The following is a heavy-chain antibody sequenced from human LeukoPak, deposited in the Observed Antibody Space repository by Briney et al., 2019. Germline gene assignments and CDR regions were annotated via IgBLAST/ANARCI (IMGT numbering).Heavy chain of an antibody. D-gene: IGHD6-6*01. CDR3: ARDRDISIAARSGYYYYYMDV. V-gene: IGHV3-30-3*01. J-gene: IGHJ6*03. CDR2: ISYDGSNK. CDR1: GFTFSSYA. Sequence: PGRSLRLSCAASGFTFSSYAMHWVRQAPGKGLEWVAVISYDGSNKYYADSVKGRFTISRDNSKNTLYLQMNSLRAEDTAVYYCARDRDISIAARSGYYYYYMDVWGKGTTVTVSS.